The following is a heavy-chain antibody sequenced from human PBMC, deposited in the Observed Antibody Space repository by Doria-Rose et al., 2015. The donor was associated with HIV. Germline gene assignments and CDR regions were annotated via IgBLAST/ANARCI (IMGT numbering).Heavy chain of an antibody. Sequence: SVKVSCKASGGTSSSYTISWVRQAPGQGLEWMGRIIPILDIVNYALRFQGRVTITADESTSTAYMELSSLRSEDTAIYYCASQWERSSFDYWGQGTLVTVSS. J-gene: IGHJ4*02. CDR2: IIPILDIV. CDR1: GGTSSSYT. V-gene: IGHV1-69*02. D-gene: IGHD1-26*01. CDR3: ASQWERSSFDY.